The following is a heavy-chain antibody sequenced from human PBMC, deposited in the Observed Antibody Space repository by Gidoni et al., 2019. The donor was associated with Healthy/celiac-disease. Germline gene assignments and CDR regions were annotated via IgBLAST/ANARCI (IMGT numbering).Heavy chain of an antibody. CDR2: INPNSGGT. V-gene: IGHV1-2*04. CDR3: ARGDNWNDAFFDY. Sequence: QLQLVQSGAAVTKPGASVKVSCKASGYTYTGYYMHWVRQAPGQGLEWMGWINPNSGGTNYAQKFQGWVTMTRDTSISTAYMELSRLRSDDTAVYYCARGDNWNDAFFDYWGQGTLVTVSS. J-gene: IGHJ4*02. CDR1: GYTYTGYY. D-gene: IGHD1-1*01.